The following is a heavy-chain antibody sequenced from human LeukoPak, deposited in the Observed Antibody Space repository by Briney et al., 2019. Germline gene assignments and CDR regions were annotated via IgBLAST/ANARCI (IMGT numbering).Heavy chain of an antibody. Sequence: PGGSLRLSCAASGFTFSSYSMYWVSQAPGKGLEWVSTMSSSSSYIYYADSVKGRFTISRDNAKNSLYLQMNSLRAEDTAVYYCAREGRYDFWSGIDVDAFDIWGQGTMVTVSS. D-gene: IGHD3-3*01. CDR2: MSSSSSYI. CDR3: AREGRYDFWSGIDVDAFDI. J-gene: IGHJ3*02. CDR1: GFTFSSYS. V-gene: IGHV3-21*01.